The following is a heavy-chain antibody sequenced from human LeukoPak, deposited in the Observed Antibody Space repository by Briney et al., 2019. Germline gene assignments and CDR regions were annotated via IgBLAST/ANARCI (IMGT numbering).Heavy chain of an antibody. D-gene: IGHD3-10*01. V-gene: IGHV4-34*01. CDR2: IHHSGST. CDR3: ARGEYYYGSGSYSH. J-gene: IGHJ4*02. Sequence: PSETLSLTWAVYGXSFSGYYWSWIRQPPGKGLEWIGEIHHSGSTNYNPSLKSRVTISVDTSKNQFSLKLSSVTAADTAVYYCARGEYYYGSGSYSHWGRGTLVTVSS. CDR1: GXSFSGYY.